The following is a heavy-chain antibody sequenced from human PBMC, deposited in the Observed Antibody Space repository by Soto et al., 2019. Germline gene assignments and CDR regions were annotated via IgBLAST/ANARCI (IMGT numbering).Heavy chain of an antibody. CDR1: GFTFNRHL. Sequence: WGSLLLSCAASGFTFNRHLMHWDRQAPGKGLEWVALICHDGSEEYFRDSVKGRFTISRDNSKNTLYLQMNSLRVEDTGVYYCAKEGGDDGKGGFDVWGQGVMVTVSS. J-gene: IGHJ3*01. CDR2: ICHDGSEE. CDR3: AKEGGDDGKGGFDV. D-gene: IGHD3-10*01. V-gene: IGHV3-33*06.